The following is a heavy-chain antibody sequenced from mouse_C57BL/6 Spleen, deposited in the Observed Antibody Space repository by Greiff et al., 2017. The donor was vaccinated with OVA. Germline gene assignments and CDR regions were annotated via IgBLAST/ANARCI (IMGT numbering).Heavy chain of an antibody. J-gene: IGHJ3*01. V-gene: IGHV5-6*01. D-gene: IGHD2-4*01. CDR1: GFTFSSYG. CDR3: ARHEDYDSFAY. CDR2: ISSGGSYT. Sequence: EVQVVESGGDLVKPGGSMKLSCAASGFTFSSYGMSWVRQTPDKRLEWVATISSGGSYTYYPDSVKGRFTISRDNAKNTLYLQRSSLKSEDTAMYYCARHEDYDSFAYWGQGTLVTVSA.